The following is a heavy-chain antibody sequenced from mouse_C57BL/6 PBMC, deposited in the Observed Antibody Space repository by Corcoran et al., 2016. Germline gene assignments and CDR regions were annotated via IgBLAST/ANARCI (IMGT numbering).Heavy chain of an antibody. CDR2: IYPRSGNT. CDR3: ARRYPYYSFVDY. CDR1: GYTFTSYG. Sequence: QVQLQQSGAELARPGASVKLSCKASGYTFTSYGLSWVKQRTGQGLEWIGEIYPRSGNTYYNAKFKGKATLTADKSSSTAYMELRSLTSEESAVYCCARRYPYYSFVDYGGQGTTLTVSS. D-gene: IGHD2-12*01. J-gene: IGHJ2*01. V-gene: IGHV1-81*01.